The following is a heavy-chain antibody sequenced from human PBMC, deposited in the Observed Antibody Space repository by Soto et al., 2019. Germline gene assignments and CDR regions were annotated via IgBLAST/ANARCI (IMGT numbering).Heavy chain of an antibody. CDR1: GFTFRGYW. V-gene: IGHV3-74*03. CDR2: INVDGSTT. Sequence: EVQLVESGGGSVQPGGSLRLSCAASGFTFRGYWLHWARQVPGKGLTWVSRINVDGSTTTYADSVKGRFTISRDNTRNTLYLQMDSLRAEDTAVYYCVRGTANTFGQLHYWGQGTLVTVSS. J-gene: IGHJ4*02. D-gene: IGHD3-16*01. CDR3: VRGTANTFGQLHY.